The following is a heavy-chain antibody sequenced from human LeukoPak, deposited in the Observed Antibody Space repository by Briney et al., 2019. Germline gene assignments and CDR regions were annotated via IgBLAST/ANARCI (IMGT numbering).Heavy chain of an antibody. CDR1: GFTFSSYG. V-gene: IGHV3-33*01. D-gene: IGHD2-2*01. CDR3: AREPYCSSTSCNVDY. J-gene: IGHJ4*02. Sequence: GRSLRLSCAASGFTFSSYGMHWVRQAPGKGLEWVAVIWYDGSIKYYADSVKGRFTISRDNSKNTLFQQMNSLRAEDTAVYYCAREPYCSSTSCNVDYWDQGTLVTVSS. CDR2: IWYDGSIK.